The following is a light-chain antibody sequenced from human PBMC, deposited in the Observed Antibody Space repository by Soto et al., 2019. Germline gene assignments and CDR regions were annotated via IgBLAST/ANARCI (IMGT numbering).Light chain of an antibody. CDR2: EVS. CDR1: SSDVGGYNY. V-gene: IGLV2-14*01. J-gene: IGLJ1*01. Sequence: QSALSQPASVSGSRGQSITMSCTGTSSDVGGYNYVSWYQQHPGKGPKLMIYEVSNRPSGVSNRFSGSKSGNTASLTISGLQAEDEADYYCSSYTSSTTFYVFGTGTKLTVL. CDR3: SSYTSSTTFYV.